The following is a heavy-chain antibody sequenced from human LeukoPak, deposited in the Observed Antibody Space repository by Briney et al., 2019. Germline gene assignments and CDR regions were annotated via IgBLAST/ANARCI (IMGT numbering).Heavy chain of an antibody. CDR3: VRDLRPVSDRNVWYDALDI. D-gene: IGHD1-1*01. Sequence: PGGSLRLSCVASGFSFTSSWMTWVRQAPGKVLEWVANIAGDESQKRYMDSVKGRFTISRDNAKNSLYLQLNSLRAEDTAIYYCVRDLRPVSDRNVWYDALDIWGQGTMVTVSS. CDR1: GFSFTSSW. CDR2: IAGDESQK. V-gene: IGHV3-7*01. J-gene: IGHJ3*02.